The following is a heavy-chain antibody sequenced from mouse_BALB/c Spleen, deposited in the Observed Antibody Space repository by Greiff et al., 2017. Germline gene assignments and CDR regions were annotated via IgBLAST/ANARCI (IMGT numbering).Heavy chain of an antibody. V-gene: IGHV5-6-4*01. CDR1: GFTFSSYT. CDR3: TRDGDDYDGFAY. D-gene: IGHD2-4*01. J-gene: IGHJ3*01. CDR2: ISSGGSYT. Sequence: VQLKESGGGLVKPGGSLKLSCAASGFTFSSYTMSWVRQTPEKRLEWVATISSGGSYTYYPDSVKGRFTISRDNAKNTLYLQMSSLKSEDTAMYYCTRDGDDYDGFAYWGQGTLVTVSA.